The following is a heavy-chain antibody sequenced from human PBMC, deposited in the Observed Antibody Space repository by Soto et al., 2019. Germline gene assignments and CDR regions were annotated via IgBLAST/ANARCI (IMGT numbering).Heavy chain of an antibody. CDR1: GFTFSSYA. V-gene: IGHV3-30-3*01. CDR3: AREEYHAFDI. CDR2: ISYDGSNK. J-gene: IGHJ3*02. Sequence: GGSLRLSCAASGFTFSSYAMHWVRQAPGKGLEWVAVISYDGSNKYYADSVKGRFTISRDNSKNMLYLQMNSLRAEDTAVYYCAREEYHAFDIWGQGTMVTVSS. D-gene: IGHD2-2*02.